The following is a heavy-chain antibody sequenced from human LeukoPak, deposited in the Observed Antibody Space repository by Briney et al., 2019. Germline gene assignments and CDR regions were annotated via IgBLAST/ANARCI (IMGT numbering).Heavy chain of an antibody. V-gene: IGHV4-34*01. D-gene: IGHD3-16*02. CDR1: GGSFSGYY. CDR2: INHSGST. Sequence: KPSETLSLTCAVYGGSFSGYYWSWIRQPPGKGLEWIGEINHSGSTNYNPSLKSRVTISVDTSKNQFSLKLSSVTAADTAVYYWARNRYGGYFDYWGQGTRFTVSS. CDR3: ARNRYGGYFDY. J-gene: IGHJ4*02.